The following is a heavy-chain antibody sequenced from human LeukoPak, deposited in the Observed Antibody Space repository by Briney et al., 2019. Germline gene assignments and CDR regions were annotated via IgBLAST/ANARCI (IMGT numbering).Heavy chain of an antibody. D-gene: IGHD3-22*01. J-gene: IGHJ3*02. CDR3: AREVDHNYYDSTLGASDI. CDR2: IYTSGST. CDR1: GGSISSYY. Sequence: SETLSLTCTVSGGSISSYYWSWIRQPAGKGLEWIGRIYTSGSTNYNPSLKSRVTMSVDTSKNQFSLKLSSVTAADTAVYYCAREVDHNYYDSTLGASDIWGQGTMVTVSS. V-gene: IGHV4-4*07.